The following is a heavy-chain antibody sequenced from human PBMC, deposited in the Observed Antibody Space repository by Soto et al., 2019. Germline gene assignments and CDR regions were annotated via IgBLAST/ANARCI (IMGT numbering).Heavy chain of an antibody. J-gene: IGHJ4*02. CDR1: GGSFSSNNW. CDR3: ASRDPGTSVDY. D-gene: IGHD1-7*01. CDR2: IYRTGST. Sequence: PSETLSLTCAVSGGSFSSNNWWTWVRQPPGQGLEWIGEIYRTGSTNYNPSLKSRVTISLDKSENQFSLKVTSLTAADTAVYYCASRDPGTSVDYWGQGTLVTVSS. V-gene: IGHV4-4*02.